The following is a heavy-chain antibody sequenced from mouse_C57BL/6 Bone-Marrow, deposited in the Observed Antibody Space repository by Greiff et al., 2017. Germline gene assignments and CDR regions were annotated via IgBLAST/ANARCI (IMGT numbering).Heavy chain of an antibody. Sequence: VQLQQSGTVLARPGASVKMSCKTSGYTFTSYWMHWVKQRPGQGLEWIGAIHPGNSDTSYNQKFKGKAKLTAVTSASTAYMELSSLTNEDSAVYYCTRTSSYRAMDYWGQGTSVTVSS. CDR3: TRTSSYRAMDY. J-gene: IGHJ4*01. V-gene: IGHV1-5*01. D-gene: IGHD1-1*01. CDR2: IHPGNSDT. CDR1: GYTFTSYW.